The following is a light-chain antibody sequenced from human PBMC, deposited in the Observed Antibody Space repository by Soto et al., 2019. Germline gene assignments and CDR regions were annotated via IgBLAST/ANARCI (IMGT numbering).Light chain of an antibody. J-gene: IGLJ1*01. CDR1: SSNIGSNT. V-gene: IGLV1-44*01. CDR2: INN. CDR3: AAWDDSRSGYV. Sequence: QSVLTQPPSASGTPGQRVTISCSGSSSNIGSNTVNWYQHLPGTAPKLLIYINNQRPSGVPDRFSGSKFGTSASLAISGLQSEDEADYYCAAWDDSRSGYVFGPGTKLTVL.